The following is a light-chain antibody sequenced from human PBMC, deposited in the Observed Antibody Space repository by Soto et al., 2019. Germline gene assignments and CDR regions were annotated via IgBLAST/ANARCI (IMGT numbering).Light chain of an antibody. Sequence: QAVVTQPPSVSGSPGQRVTISCTASSSNIGAGYDVNWYQQLPGAAPKLLIFGNSNRPSGVPARFSGSKSGASASLAITGGQDDDDADYYCQSYASSLGRSDVFGTGTKLTVL. J-gene: IGLJ1*01. CDR2: GNS. V-gene: IGLV1-40*03. CDR1: SSNIGAGYD. CDR3: QSYASSLGRSDV.